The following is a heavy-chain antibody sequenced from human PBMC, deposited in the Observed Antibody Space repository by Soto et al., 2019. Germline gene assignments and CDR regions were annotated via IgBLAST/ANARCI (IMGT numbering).Heavy chain of an antibody. CDR1: GGSISSSSYY. V-gene: IGHV4-39*01. CDR2: IYYSGSN. Sequence: SETLSLTCTVSGGSISSSSYYWGWIRQPPGKGLEWIGSIYYSGSNYYNPSLKRRVTISVGTSNNQFSLKLISVTAADTAVYYCARQSRTTQIIDYWGQGTLVTVSS. J-gene: IGHJ4*02. D-gene: IGHD1-7*01. CDR3: ARQSRTTQIIDY.